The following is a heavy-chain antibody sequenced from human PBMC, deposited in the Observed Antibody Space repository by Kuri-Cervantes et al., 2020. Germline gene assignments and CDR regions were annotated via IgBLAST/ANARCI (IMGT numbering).Heavy chain of an antibody. Sequence: SQTLSLTCAVYGGSFSGYYWSWIRQPPGKGLEWIGEINHSGSTNYNPSLKSRVTISVDTSKNQFSLKLSSVTAADTAVYYCARGPVRGHWFDPWGQGTLVTVSS. D-gene: IGHD1-26*01. CDR2: INHSGST. CDR3: ARGPVRGHWFDP. V-gene: IGHV4-34*01. CDR1: GGSFSGYY. J-gene: IGHJ5*02.